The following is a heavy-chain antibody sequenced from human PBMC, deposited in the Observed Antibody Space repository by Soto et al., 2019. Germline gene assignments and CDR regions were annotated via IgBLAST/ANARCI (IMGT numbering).Heavy chain of an antibody. V-gene: IGHV3-30*18. CDR2: ISYDGSDQ. CDR3: AKSTYCNGGSCFPQY. CDR1: TFTFSDFG. J-gene: IGHJ4*02. Sequence: SLRLSCAGPTFTFSDFGFHWVRQAPGKGLEWVAMISYDGSDQYYGDSVRGRFNISRDDSKNTVYLQMNSLRPEDTAMYYCAKSTYCNGGSCFPQYWGPGTLVTVSS. D-gene: IGHD2-15*01.